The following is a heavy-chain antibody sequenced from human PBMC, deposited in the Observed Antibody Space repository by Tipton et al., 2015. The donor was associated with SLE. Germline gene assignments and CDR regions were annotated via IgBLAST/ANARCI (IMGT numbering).Heavy chain of an antibody. CDR3: ARDQARRWEPYYYYYGMDV. CDR2: IHYSGSA. CDR1: GGSINTYY. Sequence: TLSLTCNVSGGSINTYYWSWIRQPPGKGLEWIGYIHYSGSAYYNPSLKSRLTMSVDTSKNQFSLKLSSVTAADTAVYYCARDQARRWEPYYYYYGMDVWGQGTTVTVSS. D-gene: IGHD1-26*01. J-gene: IGHJ6*02. V-gene: IGHV4-59*01.